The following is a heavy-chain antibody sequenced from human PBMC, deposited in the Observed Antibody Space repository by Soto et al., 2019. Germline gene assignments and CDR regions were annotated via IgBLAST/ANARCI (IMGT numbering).Heavy chain of an antibody. Sequence: EVQLVESGGGLVKPGGSLRFSCAASGFNLPSHSMNWVRQAPGKGLEWVSSISRTSNYIYYADSVKGRFTISRDNAKNSLYLQMNSLRAEDTAVYYCARGVDIVSKTHDAFDVWGQGAVVSVSS. CDR1: GFNLPSHS. J-gene: IGHJ3*01. CDR2: ISRTSNYI. V-gene: IGHV3-21*01. CDR3: ARGVDIVSKTHDAFDV. D-gene: IGHD5-12*01.